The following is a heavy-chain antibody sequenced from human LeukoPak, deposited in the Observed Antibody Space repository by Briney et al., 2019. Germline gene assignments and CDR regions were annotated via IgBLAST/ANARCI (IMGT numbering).Heavy chain of an antibody. CDR2: IYYSGST. D-gene: IGHD5-18*01. J-gene: IGHJ4*02. Sequence: SETQSLTCTVSGGSISSYYWSWIRQPPGKGLEWIGYIYYSGSTNYNPSLKSRVTISVDTSKNQFSLKLSSVTAADTAVYYCARGGQLWQYFDYWGQGTLVTVSS. CDR3: ARGGQLWQYFDY. V-gene: IGHV4-59*01. CDR1: GGSISSYY.